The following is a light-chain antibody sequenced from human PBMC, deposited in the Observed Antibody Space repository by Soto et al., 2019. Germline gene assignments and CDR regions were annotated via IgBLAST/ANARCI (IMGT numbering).Light chain of an antibody. CDR1: QGISSW. J-gene: IGKJ1*01. Sequence: EMTQSKESGSGSVGDGVTITCRAGQGISSWLAWYQQKPGKAPKVLIYATSRLQSGVPSRFSGSGSGTDFTLTISSLQPEDVAPYYCQQYYSFLRTFGQGTKVDIK. V-gene: IGKV1D-12*01. CDR3: QQYYSFLRT. CDR2: ATS.